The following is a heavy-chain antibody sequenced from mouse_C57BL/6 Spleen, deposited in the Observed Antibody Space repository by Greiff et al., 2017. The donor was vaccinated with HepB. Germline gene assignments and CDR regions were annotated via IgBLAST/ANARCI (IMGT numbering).Heavy chain of an antibody. D-gene: IGHD3-1*01. Sequence: VQLQQSGAELVKPGASVKLSCKASGYTFTSYWMHWVKQRPGKGLEWIGYINPSSGYTSYNQKFKDKATLTADKSSSTAYMQLSSLTYEDSAVYYCAPSAEPFDYWGQGTLLTVSA. CDR2: INPSSGYT. CDR3: APSAEPFDY. CDR1: GYTFTSYW. V-gene: IGHV1-7*01. J-gene: IGHJ3*01.